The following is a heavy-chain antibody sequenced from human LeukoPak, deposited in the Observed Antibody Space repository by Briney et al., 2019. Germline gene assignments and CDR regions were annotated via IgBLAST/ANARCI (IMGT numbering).Heavy chain of an antibody. V-gene: IGHV3-35*01. CDR3: VSPTYYDFWSGYYRGGSYFYY. J-gene: IGHJ4*02. D-gene: IGHD3-3*01. CDR1: GFTFSNSD. Sequence: GGSLRLSCAASGFTFSNSDMNWVHQAPGKGLEWVSGVSWNGSRTHYADSVKGRFIISRDNSRNTLYLQTNSLRAEDTAVYYCVSPTYYDFWSGYYRGGSYFYYWGQGTLVTVSS. CDR2: VSWNGSRT.